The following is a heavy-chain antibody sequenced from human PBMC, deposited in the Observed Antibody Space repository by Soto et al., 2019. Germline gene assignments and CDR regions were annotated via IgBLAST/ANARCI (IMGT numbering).Heavy chain of an antibody. J-gene: IGHJ3*02. CDR1: GGTFSSYA. CDR2: IIPIFGTA. D-gene: IGHD2-2*02. V-gene: IGHV1-69*01. CDR3: ASNDIVVVPAAISAFDI. Sequence: QVQLVQSGAEVKKPGSSVKVSCKASGGTFSSYAISWVRQAPGQGLEWMGGIIPIFGTANYAQKFQGRVTITADESTSTACMELSSLRSEYTAVYYCASNDIVVVPAAISAFDIWGQGTMVTVSS.